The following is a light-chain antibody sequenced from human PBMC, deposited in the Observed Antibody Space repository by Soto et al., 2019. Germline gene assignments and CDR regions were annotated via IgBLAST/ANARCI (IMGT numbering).Light chain of an antibody. CDR3: QQYNSWPQT. J-gene: IGKJ1*01. Sequence: EIVMTQSPATLSVSQVDRATLSGMASQSVDSKLAWYQQRPGQAPRLLIYGASTRATGVPARFSGSGSGTEFTLTISSLQSEDFAVYYCQQYNSWPQTFGQGTKVDIK. CDR2: GAS. CDR1: QSVDSK. V-gene: IGKV3-15*01.